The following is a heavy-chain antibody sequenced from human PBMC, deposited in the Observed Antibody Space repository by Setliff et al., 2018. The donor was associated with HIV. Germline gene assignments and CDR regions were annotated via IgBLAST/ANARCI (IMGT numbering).Heavy chain of an antibody. J-gene: IGHJ4*02. D-gene: IGHD3-22*01. CDR3: ARQRTFETGIVVVIPYYFDY. V-gene: IGHV4-39*07. CDR1: GGSISSSSYY. Sequence: SETLSLTCTVSGGSISSSSYYWGWIRQPPGKGLEWIGSIYYSGSTYYNPSLKSRVTISVDTSKNQFSLKLSSVTAADTAVYYCARQRTFETGIVVVIPYYFDYLGQGTLVTVSS. CDR2: IYYSGST.